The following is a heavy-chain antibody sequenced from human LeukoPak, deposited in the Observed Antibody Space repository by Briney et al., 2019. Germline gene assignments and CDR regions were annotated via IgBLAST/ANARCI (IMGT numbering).Heavy chain of an antibody. J-gene: IGHJ4*02. CDR3: ARLWDYSSGYNDY. CDR2: IIPIFGTA. D-gene: IGHD3-22*01. V-gene: IGHV1-69*05. Sequence: SVKVSCKASGGTFSSYAISWVRQAPGQRLEWMGGIIPIFGTANYAQKFQGRVTITTDESTSTAYMELSSLRSEDTAVYYCARLWDYSSGYNDYWGQGTLVTVSS. CDR1: GGTFSSYA.